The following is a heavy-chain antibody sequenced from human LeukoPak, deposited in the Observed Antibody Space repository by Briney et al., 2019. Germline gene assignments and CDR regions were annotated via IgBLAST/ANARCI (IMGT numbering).Heavy chain of an antibody. CDR3: AMGYCSGGSCYSLPYYYYGMDV. D-gene: IGHD2-15*01. V-gene: IGHV1-3*01. J-gene: IGHJ6*04. CDR1: GYTFTSYA. Sequence: ASVTVSCKASGYTFTSYAMHWVRQAPGQRLEWMGWINAGNGNTKYSQKFQGRVTITRDTSASTAYMELSGLRSEDTAVYYCAMGYCSGGSCYSLPYYYYGMDVWGKGTTVTVSS. CDR2: INAGNGNT.